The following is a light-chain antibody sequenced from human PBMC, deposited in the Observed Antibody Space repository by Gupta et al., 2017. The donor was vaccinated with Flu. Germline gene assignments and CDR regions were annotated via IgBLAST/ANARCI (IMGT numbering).Light chain of an antibody. CDR3: QQANDFPPYS. Sequence: DIQMTQSPSSVSASVGDRVVITCRASQDISSWVAWYQQKPGKAPRLLIYAASTLLSGVPSRFSGRGSGKEFTLTISSRQPEDYATYFCQQANDFPPYSFGQGTTVDVK. J-gene: IGKJ3*01. V-gene: IGKV1-12*01. CDR1: QDISSW. CDR2: AAS.